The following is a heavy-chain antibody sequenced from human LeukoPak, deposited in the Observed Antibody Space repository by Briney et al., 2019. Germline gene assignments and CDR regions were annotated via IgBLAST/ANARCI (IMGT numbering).Heavy chain of an antibody. J-gene: IGHJ4*02. D-gene: IGHD2-2*01. CDR1: GFTFSDYY. CDR2: ISSSGSTI. CDR3: ARDRYCSTTSCYLNYFDY. Sequence: GGSLRLSCAASGFTFSDYYMNWLRQAPGKGLEWVSYISSSGSTIYYADSVKGRFTISRDNAKNSLYLQMDSLRAEDTAVYYCARDRYCSTTSCYLNYFDYWGQGTLVTVSS. V-gene: IGHV3-11*01.